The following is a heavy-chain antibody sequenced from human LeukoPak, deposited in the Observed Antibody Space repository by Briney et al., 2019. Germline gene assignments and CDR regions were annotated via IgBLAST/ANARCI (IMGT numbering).Heavy chain of an antibody. J-gene: IGHJ6*03. D-gene: IGHD1-7*01. CDR1: GGTFSSYA. V-gene: IGHV1-69*05. CDR3: ARDSSGTNKEYYYYYMDV. CDR2: IIPIFGTA. Sequence: ASVKVSCKASGGTFSSYAISWVRQAPGQGLEWMGGIIPIFGTANYAQKFQGRVTITTDESTSTAYMELSSLRSEDTAVYYCARDSSGTNKEYYYYYMDVWGKGTTVTVSS.